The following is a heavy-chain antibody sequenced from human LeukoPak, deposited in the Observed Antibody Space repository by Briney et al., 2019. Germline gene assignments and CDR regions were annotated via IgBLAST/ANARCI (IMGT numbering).Heavy chain of an antibody. D-gene: IGHD3-22*01. CDR1: GFTFTSYT. J-gene: IGHJ6*02. Sequence: GGTLRLSCAASGFTFTSYTMNWVRQAPGKGLEWVSSISSSTHYIYYTDSVKGRFTISRDNAKNSLHLQMDSLRAEDTAVYYCTKHITTDATTPFYYGMDVWGHGTTVTVSS. CDR2: ISSSTHYI. CDR3: TKHITTDATTPFYYGMDV. V-gene: IGHV3-21*01.